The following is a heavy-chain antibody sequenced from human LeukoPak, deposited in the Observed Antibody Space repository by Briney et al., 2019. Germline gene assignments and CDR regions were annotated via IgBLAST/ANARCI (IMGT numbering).Heavy chain of an antibody. CDR1: GYTFTSYA. V-gene: IGHV1-3*01. Sequence: ASVKVSCKASGYTFTSYAMHWVRQAPGQRLEWMGWINAGNGNTKYSQKFQGRVTITRDTSASTAYTELSSLRSEDTAVYYCARDRDSSGWYLDYWGQGTLVTVSS. CDR2: INAGNGNT. D-gene: IGHD6-19*01. CDR3: ARDRDSSGWYLDY. J-gene: IGHJ4*02.